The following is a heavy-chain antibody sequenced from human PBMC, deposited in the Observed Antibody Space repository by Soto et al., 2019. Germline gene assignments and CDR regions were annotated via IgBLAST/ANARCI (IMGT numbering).Heavy chain of an antibody. CDR3: ARGLPEGYGGNLDS. CDR2: IYYDVNT. J-gene: IGHJ4*02. D-gene: IGHD4-17*01. CDR1: GDFIRSHY. V-gene: IGHV4-59*11. Sequence: QVHLQESGPGLVKPSETLSLNCTVSGDFIRSHYWTWVRQAPGKGLEWIGSIYYDVNTNYNPSLNRRVTISVNTSNKQFFLEVSSVTTADTAVYYCARGLPEGYGGNLDSWGQGTLVTVSS.